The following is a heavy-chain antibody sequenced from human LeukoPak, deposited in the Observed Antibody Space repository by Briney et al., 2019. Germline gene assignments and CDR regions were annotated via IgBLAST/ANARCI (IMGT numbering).Heavy chain of an antibody. D-gene: IGHD2-2*01. CDR1: GFTFSSYS. V-gene: IGHV3-48*01. Sequence: PGGSLRLSCAASGFTFSSYSMNWVRQAPGKGLEWVSYISSSSSTIYYADSVKGRFTISRDNAKNSLYLQMNSLRAEDTAVYYCASFVVVPAAIPLGYWGRGTLVTVSS. J-gene: IGHJ4*02. CDR3: ASFVVVPAAIPLGY. CDR2: ISSSSSTI.